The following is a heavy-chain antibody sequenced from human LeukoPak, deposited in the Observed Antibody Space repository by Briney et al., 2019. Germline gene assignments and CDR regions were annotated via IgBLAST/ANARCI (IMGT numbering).Heavy chain of an antibody. Sequence: SETLSLTCSVYGGSFSGYYWSWIRQPPGKGLEWIGEINHSGSTNYNPSLKSRVTISVDTSKNQFSLKLSSVTAADTAVYYCARLGGVFYNYYMDVWGKGTTVTVSS. J-gene: IGHJ6*03. CDR3: ARLGGVFYNYYMDV. CDR2: INHSGST. D-gene: IGHD3-16*01. V-gene: IGHV4-34*01. CDR1: GGSFSGYY.